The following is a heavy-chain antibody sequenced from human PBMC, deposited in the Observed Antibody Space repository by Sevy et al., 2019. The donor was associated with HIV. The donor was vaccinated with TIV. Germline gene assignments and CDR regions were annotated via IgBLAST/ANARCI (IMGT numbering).Heavy chain of an antibody. D-gene: IGHD4-17*01. J-gene: IGHJ5*02. CDR3: AKYDYGDYGGWFDP. Sequence: ASVKVSCKASGGTFSSYGISWVRQAPGQGLEWMGGLIPSFGAANYRRNFQGRVTITADESTSKAYMELSSLRSEDTAVYYCAKYDYGDYGGWFDPWGQGTLVTVSS. CDR2: LIPSFGAA. V-gene: IGHV1-69*13. CDR1: GGTFSSYG.